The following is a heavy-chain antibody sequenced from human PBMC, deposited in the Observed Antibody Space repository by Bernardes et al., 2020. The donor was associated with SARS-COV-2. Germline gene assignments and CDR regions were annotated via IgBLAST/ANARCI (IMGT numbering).Heavy chain of an antibody. CDR1: GYSFNTYG. CDR3: ARGRFNGDYTNWYFDV. D-gene: IGHD4-17*01. Sequence: ASVKVSCKASGYSFNTYGISWVRQAPGQGLEWMGWISTYNDTTAYGQKFQGRVTMTTDTSTSTAYMEFRSLRSDDSAVYYCARGRFNGDYTNWYFDVWGRGTLVTVS. CDR2: ISTYNDTT. V-gene: IGHV1-18*01. J-gene: IGHJ2*01.